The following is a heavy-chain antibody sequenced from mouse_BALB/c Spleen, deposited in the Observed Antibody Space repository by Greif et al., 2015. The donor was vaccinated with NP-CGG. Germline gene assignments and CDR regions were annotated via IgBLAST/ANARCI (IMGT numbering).Heavy chain of an antibody. V-gene: IGHV1S56*01. CDR3: ARDYGSSYLYWYFDV. CDR1: GYTFTSYY. J-gene: IGHJ1*01. CDR2: IYPGNVNT. D-gene: IGHD1-1*01. Sequence: VQLQQSGPELVKPGASVRISCKASGYTFTSYYIHWVKQRPGQGLEWIGWIYPGNVNTKYNEKFKGKATLTADKSSSTAYMQLSSLTSEDSAAYFCARDYGSSYLYWYFDVWGAGTTVTVSS.